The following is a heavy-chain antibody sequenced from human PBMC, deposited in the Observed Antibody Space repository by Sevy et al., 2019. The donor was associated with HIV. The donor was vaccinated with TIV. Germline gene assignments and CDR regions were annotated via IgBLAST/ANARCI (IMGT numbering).Heavy chain of an antibody. CDR2: IYTSGST. CDR1: GGSISSHY. V-gene: IGHV4-4*07. Sequence: SETLSLTCTVFGGSISSHYWSWIRQPAGKGLEWVGRIYTSGSTSYNPSLKSRVTMSVDTSRNQFSLNLGSVTAADTALYSCARSDHGDYVGWLDPWGQGILVTVSS. D-gene: IGHD4-17*01. CDR3: ARSDHGDYVGWLDP. J-gene: IGHJ5*02.